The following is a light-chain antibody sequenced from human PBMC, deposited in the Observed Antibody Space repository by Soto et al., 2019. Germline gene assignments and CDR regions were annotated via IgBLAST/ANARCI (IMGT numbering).Light chain of an antibody. J-gene: IGKJ2*01. CDR3: QQTFITPYT. CDR1: QFITNY. V-gene: IGKV1-39*01. Sequence: DIQMTQSPLSLSASVGDTVTITCRASQFITNYLNWYQHKPGRGPKVLIYAASSLQSGVPSRFSGGGSGTDFTLTITSLQPEDFATYFCQQTFITPYTFGRGTKLEIK. CDR2: AAS.